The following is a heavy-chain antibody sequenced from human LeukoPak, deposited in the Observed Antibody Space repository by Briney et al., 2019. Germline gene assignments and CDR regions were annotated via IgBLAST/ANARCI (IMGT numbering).Heavy chain of an antibody. Sequence: ASDTLSLTCTVSGGSINSYFWGWVRQPAGKGLEWIGRIYTTGTTHFNPSLRSRLTMSVGTSKNLFSLNLSSVTAADTAVYYCARQGYGASWYHLDYWGRGTLVTVSS. V-gene: IGHV4-4*07. CDR1: GGSINSYF. CDR3: ARQGYGASWYHLDY. D-gene: IGHD6-13*01. CDR2: IYTTGTT. J-gene: IGHJ4*02.